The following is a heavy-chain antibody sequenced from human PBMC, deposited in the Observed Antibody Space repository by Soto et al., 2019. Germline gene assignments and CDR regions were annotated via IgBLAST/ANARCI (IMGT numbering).Heavy chain of an antibody. V-gene: IGHV3-23*01. CDR1: GFTFSSYA. J-gene: IGHJ4*02. Sequence: GGSLRLSCAASGFTFSSYAMSWVRQAPGKGLEWVLAISGSGGSTYYADSVKGRFTISRDNSKNTLYLQMNSLRAEDTAVYYCAKDQPGLDILTGGGLYWGQGTLVTVSS. D-gene: IGHD3-9*01. CDR2: ISGSGGST. CDR3: AKDQPGLDILTGGGLY.